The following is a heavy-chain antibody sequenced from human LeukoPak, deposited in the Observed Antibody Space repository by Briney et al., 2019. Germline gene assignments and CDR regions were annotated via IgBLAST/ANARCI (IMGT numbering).Heavy chain of an antibody. CDR1: GFTFSSYS. Sequence: PGGSLRLSCAASGFTFSSYSMNWVRQAPGKGLEWVSSISSSSSYIYYADSVKGRFTISRDNVKNSLYLQMNSLRAEDTAVYYCARDMRGAAAGNLDYWGQGTLVTVSS. CDR2: ISSSSSYI. V-gene: IGHV3-21*01. CDR3: ARDMRGAAAGNLDY. D-gene: IGHD6-13*01. J-gene: IGHJ4*02.